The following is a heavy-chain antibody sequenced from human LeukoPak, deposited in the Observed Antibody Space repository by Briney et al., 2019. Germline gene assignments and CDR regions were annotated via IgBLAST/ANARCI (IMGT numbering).Heavy chain of an antibody. CDR2: TYYRSKWYK. J-gene: IGHJ4*02. CDR3: VRDNEGAVDY. CDR1: GDSVSRNSAG. D-gene: IGHD1-26*01. V-gene: IGHV6-1*01. Sequence: SQTLSLTCAISGDSVSRNSAGWDWIRQSPSRGPEWLGRTYYRSKWYKDYAVSVKSRITINPDTSKNQFSLQLNSVTPEDTAVYYCVRDNEGAVDYWGQGTLVTVSS.